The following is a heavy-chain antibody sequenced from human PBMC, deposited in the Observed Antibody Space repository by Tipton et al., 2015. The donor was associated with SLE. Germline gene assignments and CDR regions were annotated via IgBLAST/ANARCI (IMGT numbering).Heavy chain of an antibody. J-gene: IGHJ3*02. CDR1: GDSVKSRY. CDR3: ARPAVYGDSRGGFDI. CDR2: RFHDGNI. Sequence: TLSLTCTVSGDSVKSRYWIWVRQPAGRGLEWLAYRFHDGNINYNPSLKTRLTMAVDTSRDQFSLTLNSVTAADTGVYYCARPAVYGDSRGGFDIWGQGTMVTVSS. D-gene: IGHD4-17*01. V-gene: IGHV4-59*02.